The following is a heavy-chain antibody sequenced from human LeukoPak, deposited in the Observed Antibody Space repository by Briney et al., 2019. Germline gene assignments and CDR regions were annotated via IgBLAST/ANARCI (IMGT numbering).Heavy chain of an antibody. D-gene: IGHD6-13*01. J-gene: IGHJ4*02. Sequence: SVKVSCKASRGTFSSYAISWVRQAPGQGLEWMGRIIPIFGIANYAQKFQGRVTITADKSTSTAYMELSSLRSEDTAVYYCARGSIAAAGETIDYWGQGTLVTVSS. CDR3: ARGSIAAAGETIDY. CDR1: RGTFSSYA. V-gene: IGHV1-69*04. CDR2: IIPIFGIA.